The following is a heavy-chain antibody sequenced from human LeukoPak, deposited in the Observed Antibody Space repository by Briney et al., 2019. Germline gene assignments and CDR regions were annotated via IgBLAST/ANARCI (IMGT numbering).Heavy chain of an antibody. CDR1: GGSFSGYY. Sequence: PSETLSLTCAVYGGSFSGYYWSWIRQPPGKGLEWIGEINHSGSTNYNPSLKSRVTISVDTSKNQFSLKLSSVTAADTAVYYCARAHRLLYYYYGMDVWGQGTTVTVSS. V-gene: IGHV4-34*01. CDR2: INHSGST. D-gene: IGHD2-15*01. CDR3: ARAHRLLYYYYGMDV. J-gene: IGHJ6*02.